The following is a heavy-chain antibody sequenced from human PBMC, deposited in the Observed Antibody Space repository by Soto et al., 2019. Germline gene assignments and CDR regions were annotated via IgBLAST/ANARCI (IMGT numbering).Heavy chain of an antibody. CDR3: ARRTTGTDFDY. D-gene: IGHD1-1*01. Sequence: VSGPTLVNPPQTLTLTCTFSGFSVITSGVGVGWIRQPPNKALEWLALIYWDDDRLYSPSLKNRLTITKDTSRNQVVLTMTNMDSVDTATYYCARRTTGTDFDYWGQGTLVTVSS. CDR1: GFSVITSGVG. V-gene: IGHV2-5*02. J-gene: IGHJ4*02. CDR2: IYWDDDR.